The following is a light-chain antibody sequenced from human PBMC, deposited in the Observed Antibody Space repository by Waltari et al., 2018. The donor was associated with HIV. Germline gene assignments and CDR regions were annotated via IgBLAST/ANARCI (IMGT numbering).Light chain of an antibody. CDR2: GAS. V-gene: IGKV1D-12*01. J-gene: IGKJ2*01. CDR1: QGIGSW. Sequence: DIQMTQSPFSVSASVGDRVTITCRASQGIGSWLAWYQQKPGKAPKLLIYGASTLQSGVPSRFSGSASGTDFTLTINSLQPEDVATYYCQQGSSFPYTFGQGTKLEIK. CDR3: QQGSSFPYT.